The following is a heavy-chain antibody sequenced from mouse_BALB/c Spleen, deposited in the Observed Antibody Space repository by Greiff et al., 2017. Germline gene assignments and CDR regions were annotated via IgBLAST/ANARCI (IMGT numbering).Heavy chain of an antibody. D-gene: IGHD2-4*01. CDR1: GYSITSDYA. V-gene: IGHV3-2*02. CDR3: ARGGRYYDYAD. J-gene: IGHJ3*01. CDR2: ISYSGST. Sequence: VQLKESGPGLVKPSQSLSLTCTVTGYSITSDYAWYLIRQFPGNKLEWMGYISYSGSTSYNPALKSRISITRDTSKNQFFLQLNSVTTEDTATYYCARGGRYYDYADWGQGTLVTVSA.